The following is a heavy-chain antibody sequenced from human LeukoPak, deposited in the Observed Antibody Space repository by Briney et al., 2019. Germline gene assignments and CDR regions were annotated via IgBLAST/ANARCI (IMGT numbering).Heavy chain of an antibody. CDR1: GESINSFY. D-gene: IGHD6-13*01. CDR2: IYSSGST. CDR3: ARDVVAAAGSFDY. Sequence: PSETLSLTCTVSGESINSFYWSWIRRPAGKGLEWIGRIYSSGSTYYSPSLKSRVTMSVDTSKNQFSLKLSSVTAADTAVYYCARDVVAAAGSFDYWGQGTQVTVSS. J-gene: IGHJ4*02. V-gene: IGHV4-4*07.